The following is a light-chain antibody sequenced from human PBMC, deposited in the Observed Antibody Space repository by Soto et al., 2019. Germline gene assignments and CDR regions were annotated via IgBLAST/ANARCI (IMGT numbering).Light chain of an antibody. J-gene: IGKJ4*01. CDR3: KQPRNGLRFT. V-gene: IGKV3-11*01. CDR2: DAS. Sequence: EIVLTQSPATLSLSPGERATLSCRASQSVSSYLAWYQQKPGQAPRLLIYDASNRATGIPARFSGRGSGTDFPPTNRGLGPDVFAVYYGKQPRNGLRFTSGAGTRWRSN. CDR1: QSVSSY.